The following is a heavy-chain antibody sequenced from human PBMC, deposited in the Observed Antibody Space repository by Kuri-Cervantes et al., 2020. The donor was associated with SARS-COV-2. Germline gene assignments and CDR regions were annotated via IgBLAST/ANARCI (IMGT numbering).Heavy chain of an antibody. CDR3: ARDQGLYSSSSHPEGYYYGMDV. V-gene: IGHV3-30-3*01. Sequence: GESLKISCAASGFTFSSYAMHWVRQAPGKGLEWVAVISYDGSNKYYADSVKGRFTISRDNSKNTLYLQMNSLRAEDTAVYYGARDQGLYSSSSHPEGYYYGMDVWGQGTTVTVSS. D-gene: IGHD6-6*01. J-gene: IGHJ6*02. CDR2: ISYDGSNK. CDR1: GFTFSSYA.